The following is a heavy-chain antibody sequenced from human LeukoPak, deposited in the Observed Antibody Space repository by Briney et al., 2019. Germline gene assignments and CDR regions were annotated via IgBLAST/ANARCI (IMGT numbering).Heavy chain of an antibody. J-gene: IGHJ4*02. Sequence: GGSLRLSCAASGFTFNNYAMHWVRQAPGKGLEWVAVISYDESNKYYADSVKGRLTISGDNSKNTLYLQMHSLRAEDTALYYCARETGSSVGSTDFDYWGQGTLVTVSS. V-gene: IGHV3-30-3*01. CDR1: GFTFNNYA. CDR2: ISYDESNK. CDR3: ARETGSSVGSTDFDY. D-gene: IGHD6-6*01.